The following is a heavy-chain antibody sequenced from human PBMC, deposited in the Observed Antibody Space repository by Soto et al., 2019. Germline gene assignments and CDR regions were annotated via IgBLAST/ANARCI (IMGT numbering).Heavy chain of an antibody. CDR3: AKDAGAGYCSSTSCYIDAFDI. CDR2: ISYDGSNK. D-gene: IGHD2-2*01. V-gene: IGHV3-30*18. CDR1: GFTFSSYG. J-gene: IGHJ3*02. Sequence: GGSLRLSFAASGFTFSSYGLHWDRQAPGKGLEWVAVISYDGSNKYYADSVKGRFTITRDNSKNTLYLQMNSLRAEDTAVYYCAKDAGAGYCSSTSCYIDAFDIWGQGTMVTVSS.